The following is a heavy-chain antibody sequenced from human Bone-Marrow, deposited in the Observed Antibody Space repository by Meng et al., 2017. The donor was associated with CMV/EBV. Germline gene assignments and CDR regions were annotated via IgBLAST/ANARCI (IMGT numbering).Heavy chain of an antibody. CDR1: FTFSSYS. V-gene: IGHV3-21*06. CDR2: ITSSSGYI. D-gene: IGHD2-2*01. Sequence: FTFSSYSMNWVRQAPGKGLEWVSSITSSSGYIYYADSVKGRFTISRDNAKNSLYLQMNSLRTEDTAIYYCARAGSSSTIIRYNWFDPWGQGTLVTVSS. J-gene: IGHJ5*02. CDR3: ARAGSSSTIIRYNWFDP.